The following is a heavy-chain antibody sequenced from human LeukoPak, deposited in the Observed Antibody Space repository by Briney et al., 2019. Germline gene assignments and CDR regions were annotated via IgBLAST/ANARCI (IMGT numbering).Heavy chain of an antibody. CDR1: GFIVSDSY. J-gene: IGHJ4*02. CDR2: IYSSGST. D-gene: IGHD3-22*01. CDR3: ATPLDYHDNSGFHQGGD. Sequence: GGSLRLSCSGSGFIVSDSYTSWVRQGPGKGLEWVSAIYSSGSTDYADSVRGRFTIARDTSKNMVYLQMTSLRAEDTAMYYCATPLDYHDNSGFHQGGDWGQGTLVTVSS. V-gene: IGHV3-53*01.